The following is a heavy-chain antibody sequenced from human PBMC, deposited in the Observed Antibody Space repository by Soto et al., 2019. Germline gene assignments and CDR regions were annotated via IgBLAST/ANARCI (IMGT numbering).Heavy chain of an antibody. CDR3: ARDGPRGVYYYDSSGYYPYYFDY. CDR2: IYPGDSDT. CDR1: GYSFTSYW. D-gene: IGHD3-22*01. J-gene: IGHJ4*02. Sequence: PGESLKISCKGSGYSFTSYWIGWVRQMPGKGLEWMGIIYPGDSDTRYSPSFQGQVTISADKSISTAYLQWSSLKASDTAMYYCARDGPRGVYYYDSSGYYPYYFDYWGQGTLVTVS. V-gene: IGHV5-51*01.